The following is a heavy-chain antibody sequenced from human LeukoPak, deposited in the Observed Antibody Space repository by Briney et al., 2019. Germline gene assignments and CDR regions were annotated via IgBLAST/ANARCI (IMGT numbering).Heavy chain of an antibody. J-gene: IGHJ4*02. CDR3: ARSTFGGSDFDY. V-gene: IGHV3-66*01. CDR1: GFTVSSNY. CDR2: IYSGGST. Sequence: GVLRLSCAASGFTVSSNYMSWVRQAPGKGLEWVSVIYSGGSTYYADSVKGRFTISRDNSKNTLYLQVNSLRAEDTAVYYCARSTFGGSDFDYWGQGTLVTVSS. D-gene: IGHD3-10*01.